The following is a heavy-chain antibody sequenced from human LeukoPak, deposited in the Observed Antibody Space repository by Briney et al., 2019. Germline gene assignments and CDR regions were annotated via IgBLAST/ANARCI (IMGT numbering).Heavy chain of an antibody. CDR3: AKDLRRYFDWLLGVDY. CDR2: ISGSGGST. V-gene: IGHV3-23*01. J-gene: IGHJ4*02. D-gene: IGHD3-9*01. Sequence: GRSLRLSCAASGFTFSSYAMHWVRQAPGKGLEWVSAISGSGGSTYYADSVKGRFTISRDNSKNTLYLQMNSLRAEDTAVYYCAKDLRRYFDWLLGVDYWGQGTLVTVSS. CDR1: GFTFSSYA.